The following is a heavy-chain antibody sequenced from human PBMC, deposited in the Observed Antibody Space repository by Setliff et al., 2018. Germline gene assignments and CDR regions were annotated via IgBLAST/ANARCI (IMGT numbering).Heavy chain of an antibody. CDR1: GFTFRSYS. CDR3: SRDLQGSGDYVVDY. Sequence: PGGSLRLSCAASGFTFRSYSMSWVRQAPGKGLEWVANIKKDGSIKYYLDSVRGRFTISRDNAENSLTLQMNSLRVEDTAVYYCSRDLQGSGDYVVDYWGQGTLVTVSS. D-gene: IGHD4-17*01. V-gene: IGHV3-7*01. J-gene: IGHJ4*02. CDR2: IKKDGSIK.